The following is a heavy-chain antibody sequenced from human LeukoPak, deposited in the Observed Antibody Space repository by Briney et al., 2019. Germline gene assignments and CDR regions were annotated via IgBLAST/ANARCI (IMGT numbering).Heavy chain of an antibody. J-gene: IGHJ4*02. Sequence: GGSLRLSCAASGFTFSSYSMNWVRQAPGKGLEWVSSISSSSSYIYYADSVKGRFTISRDNAKNSLYLQMNSLRAEDTAVYYCARDNSSSWVGNFDYWGQGTLVTVSS. V-gene: IGHV3-21*01. CDR1: GFTFSSYS. D-gene: IGHD6-13*01. CDR3: ARDNSSSWVGNFDY. CDR2: ISSSSSYI.